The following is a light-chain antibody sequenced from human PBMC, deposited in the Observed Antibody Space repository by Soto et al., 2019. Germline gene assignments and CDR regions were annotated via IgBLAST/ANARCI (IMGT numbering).Light chain of an antibody. CDR1: QSVSSN. Sequence: EIVMTQSPAPLSVSPGERATLSCKASQSVSSNLAWYQQKPGQAPRLIIYGASTRATGIPARFSGSGSGTDCTLTISRLEPEDVAVYYCQQYGNSPQTFGQGTKVDIK. J-gene: IGKJ1*01. V-gene: IGKV3-15*01. CDR2: GAS. CDR3: QQYGNSPQT.